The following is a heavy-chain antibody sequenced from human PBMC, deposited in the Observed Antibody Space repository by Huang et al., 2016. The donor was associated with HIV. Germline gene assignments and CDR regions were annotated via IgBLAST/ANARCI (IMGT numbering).Heavy chain of an antibody. V-gene: IGHV4-59*02. Sequence: QVQLQESGPGLVKPSETLSLTCTVSGGSVSSHYWSWIRQPPAKGLEWIGNIYYSGNYNPCRKSRVTISVDTSNNQFSLKLSSVTAADTAVYYCARTSHYDFWSGHHWFDPWGQGTLVTVSS. CDR1: GGSVSSHY. J-gene: IGHJ5*02. CDR2: IYYSG. CDR3: ARTSHYDFWSGHHWFDP. D-gene: IGHD3-3*01.